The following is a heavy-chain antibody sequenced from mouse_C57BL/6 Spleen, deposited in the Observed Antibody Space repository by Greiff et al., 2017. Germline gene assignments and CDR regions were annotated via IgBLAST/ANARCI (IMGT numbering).Heavy chain of an antibody. J-gene: IGHJ3*01. CDR3: RRDCYGSRGWFAY. D-gene: IGHD1-1*01. CDR2: IYPGNSDT. CDR1: GYTFTSYW. V-gene: IGHV1-5*01. Sequence: VHVKQSGTVLARPGASVKMSCKTSGYTFTSYWMHWVKQRPGQGLEWIGGIYPGNSDTSYNQKFKGKAKLTAVTSASTAYMELSSLTNEDSAVYYCRRDCYGSRGWFAYWGQGTLVTVSA.